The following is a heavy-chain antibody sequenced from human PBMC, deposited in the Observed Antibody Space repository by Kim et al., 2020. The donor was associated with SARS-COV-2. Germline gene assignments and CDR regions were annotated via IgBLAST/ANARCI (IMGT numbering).Heavy chain of an antibody. CDR2: ISYDGSNK. D-gene: IGHD3-9*01. CDR1: GFTFSSYA. V-gene: IGHV3-30-3*01. Sequence: GGSLRLSCAASGFTFSSYAMHWVRQAPGKGLEWVAVISYDGSNKYYADSVRGRFTISRDNTKNTLYLQMNSLRAEDAAGYCCARDFDAGNLDYWGQGTLV. CDR3: ARDFDAGNLDY. J-gene: IGHJ4*02.